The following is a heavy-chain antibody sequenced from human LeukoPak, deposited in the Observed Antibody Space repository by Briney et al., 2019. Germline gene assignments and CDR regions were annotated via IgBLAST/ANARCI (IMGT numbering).Heavy chain of an antibody. Sequence: GGSLRLSCAASGFTFSSYAMSWVRQAPGKGLEWVSAISGSGGSTYYADSLKGRFTISRDNSKNTLYLQMNSLRAEDTAVYYCARSPVAGTSYYYYMDVWGKGTTVTISS. D-gene: IGHD6-19*01. CDR2: ISGSGGST. V-gene: IGHV3-23*01. J-gene: IGHJ6*03. CDR1: GFTFSSYA. CDR3: ARSPVAGTSYYYYMDV.